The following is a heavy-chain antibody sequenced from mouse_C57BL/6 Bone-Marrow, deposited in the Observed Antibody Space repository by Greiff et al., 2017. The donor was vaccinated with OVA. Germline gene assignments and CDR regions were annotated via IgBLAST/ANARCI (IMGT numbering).Heavy chain of an antibody. CDR3: ARDYDEDY. CDR1: GYTFTSYW. V-gene: IGHV1-50*01. D-gene: IGHD2-4*01. CDR2: IDPSDSYT. Sequence: QVQLQQPGAELVKPGASVKLSCKASGYTFTSYWMQLVKQRPGQGLEWIGEIDPSDSYTNYNQKFKGKATLTVDTSSSTAYMQLSSLTSEDSAVYYCARDYDEDYWGQGTTLTVSS. J-gene: IGHJ2*01.